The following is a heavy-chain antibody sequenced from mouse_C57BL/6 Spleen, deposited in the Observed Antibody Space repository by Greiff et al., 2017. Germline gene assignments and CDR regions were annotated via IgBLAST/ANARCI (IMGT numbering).Heavy chain of an antibody. J-gene: IGHJ3*01. CDR3: TREGQGAWFAY. CDR1: GFTFSSYA. CDR2: ISSGGDYI. V-gene: IGHV5-9-1*02. Sequence: EVKLMESGAGLMKPGGSLKLSCAASGFTFSSYAMSWVRQTPEKRLEWVAYISSGGDYIYYADTVKGRFTISRDNARNTLYLQMSSLKSEDTAMYYCTREGQGAWFAYWGQGTLVTVSA. D-gene: IGHD3-3*01.